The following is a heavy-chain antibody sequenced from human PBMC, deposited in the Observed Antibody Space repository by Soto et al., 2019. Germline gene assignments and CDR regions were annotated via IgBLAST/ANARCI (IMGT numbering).Heavy chain of an antibody. J-gene: IGHJ3*02. Sequence: QVQLVESGGGVVQPGRSLRLSCAASGFTFSSYAMHWVRQAPGKGLEWVAVISYDGSNKYYADSVKGRFTISRDNSKNTLYLQMNSLRAEDTAVYYCARSRYCSSTSCLCRDAFDIWGQGTMVTVSS. V-gene: IGHV3-30-3*01. CDR1: GFTFSSYA. D-gene: IGHD2-2*01. CDR2: ISYDGSNK. CDR3: ARSRYCSSTSCLCRDAFDI.